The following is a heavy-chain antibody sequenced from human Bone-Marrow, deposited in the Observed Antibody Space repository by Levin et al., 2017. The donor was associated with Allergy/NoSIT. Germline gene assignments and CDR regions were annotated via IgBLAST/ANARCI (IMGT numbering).Heavy chain of an antibody. J-gene: IGHJ6*02. V-gene: IGHV3-15*07. CDR1: GFSFSNAW. Sequence: GESLKISCAASGFSFSNAWMNWVRQAPGKGLEWVGRIKSKTDGATTDYAAPVKGTFTISRDDSKNTLYLQMNSLKTEDTAVYYCATDGRRDYSNFYSYYYGLDVWGQGTTVTVSS. D-gene: IGHD4-11*01. CDR3: ATDGRRDYSNFYSYYYGLDV. CDR2: IKSKTDGATT.